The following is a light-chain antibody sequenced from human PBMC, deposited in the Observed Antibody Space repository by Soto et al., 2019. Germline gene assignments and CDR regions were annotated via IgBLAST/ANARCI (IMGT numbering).Light chain of an antibody. CDR1: QSISSW. CDR2: DAS. Sequence: IQMTQSPSTLSASVGARFAVTCRASQSISSWLAWYQQKPGKAPKLLIYDASSLESGVPSRFSGSRSGPDFTLTISSLEPEDFATYYCQQSYSSPPTFGQGTKVDIK. CDR3: QQSYSSPPT. J-gene: IGKJ1*01. V-gene: IGKV1-5*01.